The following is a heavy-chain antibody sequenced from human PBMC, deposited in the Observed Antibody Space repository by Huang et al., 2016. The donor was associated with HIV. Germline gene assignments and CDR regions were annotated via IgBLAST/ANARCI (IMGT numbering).Heavy chain of an antibody. J-gene: IGHJ4*02. V-gene: IGHV3-15*01. CDR2: IKSKTDGGTT. Sequence: EVQLVESGGGLVKPGGSLRLSCAAYGFTPGKGLEWVGRIKSKTDGGTTDYTAPVKGRFTISRDESRNTLYLQMNSLKTEDTAVYYCTTHLDYYDSSGYYFGNYWGQGTLVTVSS. CDR1: GFT. CDR3: TTHLDYYDSSGYYFGNY. D-gene: IGHD3-22*01.